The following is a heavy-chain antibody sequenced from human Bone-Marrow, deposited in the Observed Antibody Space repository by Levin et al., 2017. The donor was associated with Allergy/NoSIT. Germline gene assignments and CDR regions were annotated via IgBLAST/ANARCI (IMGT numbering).Heavy chain of an antibody. CDR3: AKSLRFLEWLLDPDAFDI. Sequence: SCAASGFTFDDYAMHWVRQAPGKGLEWVSGISWNSGSIGYADSVKGRFTISRDNAKNSLYLQMNSLRAEDTALYYCAKSLRFLEWLLDPDAFDIWGQGTMVTVSS. J-gene: IGHJ3*02. CDR1: GFTFDDYA. D-gene: IGHD3-3*01. V-gene: IGHV3-9*01. CDR2: ISWNSGSI.